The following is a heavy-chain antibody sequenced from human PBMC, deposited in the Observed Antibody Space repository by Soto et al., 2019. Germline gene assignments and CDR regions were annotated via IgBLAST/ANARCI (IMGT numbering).Heavy chain of an antibody. CDR3: ARDGESGYDFDY. D-gene: IGHD5-12*01. CDR2: INPSGGST. Sequence: ASVKVSCKSSGYTFTSYYMHWVRQAPGQGLEWMGIINPSGGSTSYAQKFQGRVTMTRDTSTSTVYMELSSLRSEDTAVYYCARDGESGYDFDYWGQGTLVTVSS. V-gene: IGHV1-46*03. CDR1: GYTFTSYY. J-gene: IGHJ4*02.